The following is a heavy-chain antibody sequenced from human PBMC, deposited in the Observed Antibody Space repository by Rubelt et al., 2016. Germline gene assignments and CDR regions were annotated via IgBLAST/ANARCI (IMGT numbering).Heavy chain of an antibody. V-gene: IGHV3-53*04. CDR3: ARDQIRRQPGVYYYYGMDV. D-gene: IGHD3-10*01. Sequence: GFTLNNYWMHWVRQAPGKGLVWVSVIYSDGSTYYADSVKGRFTISRHNSKNTLYLQMNSLRAEDTAVYYCARDQIRRQPGVYYYYGMDVWGQGTTVIVSS. CDR2: IYSDGST. CDR1: GFTLNNYW. J-gene: IGHJ6*02.